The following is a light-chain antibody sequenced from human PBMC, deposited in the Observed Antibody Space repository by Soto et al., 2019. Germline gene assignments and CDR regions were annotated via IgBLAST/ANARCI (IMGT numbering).Light chain of an antibody. CDR1: NSDVGGYDY. CDR3: SSYTDSATRV. V-gene: IGLV2-14*01. J-gene: IGLJ1*01. CDR2: EGR. Sequence: QSVLTQPASVSGSPGQSITISCTGTNSDVGGYDYVSWYQQYPGKAPKVIIYEGRKRPSGISNRFSGSKSGNMASLTISGLQAVDEADYYCSSYTDSATRVFGTGTKVTVL.